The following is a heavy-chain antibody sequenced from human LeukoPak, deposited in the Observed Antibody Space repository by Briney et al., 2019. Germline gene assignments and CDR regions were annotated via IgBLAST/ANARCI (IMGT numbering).Heavy chain of an antibody. J-gene: IGHJ4*02. Sequence: GGSLRLSCAAPGFNFNGYWMHWVRQAPGKGLVWVSRIDSVGSSSVCADSVKGRFTISRDNAKSTLYLHLSSLRADDTAMYYCTRGRAGYHFDYWGQGTLVTVSS. D-gene: IGHD6-19*01. CDR2: IDSVGSSS. V-gene: IGHV3-74*01. CDR1: GFNFNGYW. CDR3: TRGRAGYHFDY.